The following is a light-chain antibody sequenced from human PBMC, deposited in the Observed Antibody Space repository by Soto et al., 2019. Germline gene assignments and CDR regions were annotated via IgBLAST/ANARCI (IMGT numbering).Light chain of an antibody. Sequence: VMPQSPATLSVSPGERATLTCRASQSVSSNLAWYHQKPGQAPRLLIFGASTRATGIPARFSGSGSGTEFTLTINSLQSEDFAVYYCQQYNNWPRTFGQGTKVDIK. CDR3: QQYNNWPRT. J-gene: IGKJ1*01. CDR2: GAS. CDR1: QSVSSN. V-gene: IGKV3-15*01.